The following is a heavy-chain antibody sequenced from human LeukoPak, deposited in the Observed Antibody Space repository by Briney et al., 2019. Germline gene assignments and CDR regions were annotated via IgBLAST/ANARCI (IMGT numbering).Heavy chain of an antibody. J-gene: IGHJ4*02. CDR1: GFTFSDYA. CDR2: ISVSGGST. CDR3: ARGQYYDFWSGYYTGYFDY. D-gene: IGHD3-3*01. Sequence: PGGSLRLSCAASGFTFSDYAMNWVRQAPGKGLEWVSFISVSGGSTYYADSVKGRFTISRDNSKNTLYLQMNSLRAEDTAVYYCARGQYYDFWSGYYTGYFDYWGQGTLVTVSS. V-gene: IGHV3-23*01.